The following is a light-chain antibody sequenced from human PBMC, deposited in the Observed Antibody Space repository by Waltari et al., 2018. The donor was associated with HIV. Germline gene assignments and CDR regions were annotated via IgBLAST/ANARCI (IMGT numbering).Light chain of an antibody. CDR1: SSNIGSNT. J-gene: IGLJ3*02. CDR2: SNN. Sequence: QSVLTQPPSASGTPGQRVTISCSGSSSNIGSNTVSWYQQLPGTAPKLLIYSNNQRPSGLPARFSGSKSGTSASLAISGLQSEDEADYYCAAWDDSLNGWVFGGGTKLTVL. CDR3: AAWDDSLNGWV. V-gene: IGLV1-44*01.